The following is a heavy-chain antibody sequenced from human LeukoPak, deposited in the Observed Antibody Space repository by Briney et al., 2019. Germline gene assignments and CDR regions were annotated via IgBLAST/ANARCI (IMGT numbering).Heavy chain of an antibody. CDR1: GFTFSDYY. V-gene: IGHV4-34*01. J-gene: IGHJ5*02. Sequence: RAGGSLRLSCAASGFTFSDYYMSWIRQPPGKGLEWIGEINHSGSTNYNPSLKSRVTISVDTSKNQFSLKLSSVTAADTAVYYCARGRRNNYGQRNWFDPWGQGTLVTVSS. D-gene: IGHD1/OR15-1a*01. CDR3: ARGRRNNYGQRNWFDP. CDR2: INHSGST.